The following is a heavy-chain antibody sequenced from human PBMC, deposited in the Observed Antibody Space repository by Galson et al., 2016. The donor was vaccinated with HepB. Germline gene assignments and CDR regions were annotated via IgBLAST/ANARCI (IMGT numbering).Heavy chain of an antibody. J-gene: IGHJ4*02. CDR3: VFGDDSGEFVF. D-gene: IGHD1-26*01. V-gene: IGHV3-21*01. CDR1: GFLFNSYG. CDR2: ISSSSTFI. Sequence: SLRLSCAASGFLFNSYGIHWVRQAPTKGLEWVSFISSSSTFIYYADSVKGRFTISRDNAQDSLYLQMNNLRAEDTAVYYCVFGDDSGEFVFWGQGTRVTVSS.